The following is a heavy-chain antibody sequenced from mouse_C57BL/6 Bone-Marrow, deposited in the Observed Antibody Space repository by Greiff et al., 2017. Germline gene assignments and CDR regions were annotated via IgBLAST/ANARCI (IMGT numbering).Heavy chain of an antibody. CDR2: INPYNGGT. CDR1: GYTFTDYY. CDR3: ARFDYDVAWFAY. J-gene: IGHJ3*01. Sequence: EVQLQQSGPVLVKPGASVKMSCKASGYTFTDYYMNWVKQSHGKSLEWIGVINPYNGGTSYNQKFKGKATLTVDKSSSTAYMELTSLTSEDSAVYYGARFDYDVAWFAYWGQGTLVTVSA. D-gene: IGHD2-4*01. V-gene: IGHV1-19*01.